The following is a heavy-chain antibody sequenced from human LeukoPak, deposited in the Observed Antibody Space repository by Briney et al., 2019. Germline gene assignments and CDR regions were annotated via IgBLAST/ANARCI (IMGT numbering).Heavy chain of an antibody. V-gene: IGHV1-2*02. J-gene: IGHJ4*02. CDR2: INPNSGGT. CDR1: GYTFTGYY. Sequence: ASVKVSCKASGYTFTGYYMHWVRQAPGQGLEWMGWINPNSGGTNYAQKFQGRVTMTRDTSISTAYMELSRLRSDDTAVYYCARESYGSSGGDYWGQGTLVTVSS. D-gene: IGHD3-22*01. CDR3: ARESYGSSGGDY.